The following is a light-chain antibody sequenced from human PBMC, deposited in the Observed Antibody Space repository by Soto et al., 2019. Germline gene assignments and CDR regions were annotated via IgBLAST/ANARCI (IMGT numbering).Light chain of an antibody. CDR2: GAS. J-gene: IGKJ1*01. CDR3: QQYGSSLWT. Sequence: ETVLTQSPGTLSLSPGERATLSCRASQSIRSNYLAWYRQTPGQAPRLLIYGASNRATGIPDRFSGSGSGTDFTLIISRLEPEDFALYYFQQYGSSLWTFGHGTNVEIK. V-gene: IGKV3-20*01. CDR1: QSIRSNY.